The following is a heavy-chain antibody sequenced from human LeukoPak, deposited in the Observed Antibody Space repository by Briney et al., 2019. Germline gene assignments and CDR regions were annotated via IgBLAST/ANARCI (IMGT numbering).Heavy chain of an antibody. Sequence: PGGSLRLSCATSGFTFSSYSMNWVRQAPGKGLEWVSSISSSSSYIYYADSVKGRFTISRDNAKNSLYLQMNSLRAEDTAVYYCARGGTTVVTHYWGQGTLVTVYS. J-gene: IGHJ4*02. CDR2: ISSSSSYI. CDR1: GFTFSSYS. D-gene: IGHD4-23*01. V-gene: IGHV3-21*01. CDR3: ARGGTTVVTHY.